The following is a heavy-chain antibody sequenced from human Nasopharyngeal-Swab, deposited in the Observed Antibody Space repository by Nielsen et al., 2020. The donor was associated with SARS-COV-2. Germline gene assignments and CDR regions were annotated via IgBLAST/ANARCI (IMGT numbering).Heavy chain of an antibody. CDR1: GCSISSGGYS. CDR2: IYHSGST. V-gene: IGHV4-30-2*01. Sequence: LRLSCAVSGCSISSGGYSWSWILQPPGKGLEWIGYIYHSGSTYYNPSLKSRVTISVDRSKNQFSLKLSPVTAADTAVYYCAGVRGGAPYYYGSGSRLAFDIWGQGTMVTVSS. D-gene: IGHD3-10*01. CDR3: AGVRGGAPYYYGSGSRLAFDI. J-gene: IGHJ3*02.